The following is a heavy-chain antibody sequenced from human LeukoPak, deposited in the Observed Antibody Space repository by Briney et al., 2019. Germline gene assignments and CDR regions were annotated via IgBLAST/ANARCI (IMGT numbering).Heavy chain of an antibody. D-gene: IGHD6-6*01. J-gene: IGHJ6*03. CDR3: ASASPPRPNYYYYMDV. CDR1: GFTFSSYA. CDR2: ISTSSSYI. V-gene: IGHV3-21*01. Sequence: GGSLRLSCGASGFTFSSYALSWVRQAPGKGLEWVSSISTSSSYIYYAESVKGRFTIPRDNPKNSLYLQMNSLRAEDTAVYYCASASPPRPNYYYYMDVWGKGTTVTASS.